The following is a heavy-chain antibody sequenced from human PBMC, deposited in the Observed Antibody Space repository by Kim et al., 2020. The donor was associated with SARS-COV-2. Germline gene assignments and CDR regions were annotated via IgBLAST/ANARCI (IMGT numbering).Heavy chain of an antibody. D-gene: IGHD6-19*01. V-gene: IGHV1-8*01. CDR3: ARGAYSSGWYRRYFQH. J-gene: IGHJ1*01. Sequence: ASVKVSCKASGYTFTSYDINWVRQATGQGLEWMGWMNPNSGNTGYAQKFQGRVTMTRNTSISTAYMELSSLRSEDTAVYYCARGAYSSGWYRRYFQHWGQGTLVTVSS. CDR1: GYTFTSYD. CDR2: MNPNSGNT.